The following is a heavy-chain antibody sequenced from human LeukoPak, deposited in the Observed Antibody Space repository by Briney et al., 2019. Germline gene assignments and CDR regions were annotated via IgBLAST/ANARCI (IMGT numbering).Heavy chain of an antibody. V-gene: IGHV1-2*02. CDR2: INPNSGGT. D-gene: IGHD6-19*01. CDR1: GYTFTGYY. J-gene: IGHJ5*02. Sequence: ASVKVSCKASGYTFTGYYMHWVRQAPGQGLEWMGWINPNSGGTNYAQKFQGRVTMTRDTSISTAYMELSRLRSDDTAVYYCARDQRGWYAEGLNWFDPWGQGTLVTVSS. CDR3: ARDQRGWYAEGLNWFDP.